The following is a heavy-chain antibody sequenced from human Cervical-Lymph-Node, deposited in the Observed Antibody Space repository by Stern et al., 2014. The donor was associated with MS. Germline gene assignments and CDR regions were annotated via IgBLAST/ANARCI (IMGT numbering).Heavy chain of an antibody. D-gene: IGHD5-12*01. V-gene: IGHV3-21*01. Sequence: EVQLVESGGGLVKPGGSLRLSCAASGFTFSSYTLNWVRQAPGKGLEWVSSISSTSTNVDYADSMRGRFIAARHNAQHSPYMQMNNLRAEDTAVYYCARAQGAYAPWFFDYWGRGTLVTVSS. J-gene: IGHJ4*02. CDR1: GFTFSSYT. CDR2: ISSTSTNV. CDR3: ARAQGAYAPWFFDY.